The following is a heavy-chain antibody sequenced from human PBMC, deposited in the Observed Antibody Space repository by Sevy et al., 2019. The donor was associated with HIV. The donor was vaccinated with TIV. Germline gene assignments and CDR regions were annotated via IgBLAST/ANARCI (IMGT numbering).Heavy chain of an antibody. J-gene: IGHJ4*02. CDR3: AREGCTKPHDY. V-gene: IGHV3-23*01. Sequence: GGSLRLSCAASGFTFNIYSMSWVRQTPGKGLEWVATLSFGCGKINHAESVKGRLTRSRDDSKNTVYLQMNNLRVEVTAIYYCAREGCTKPHDYWGQGTLVTVSS. CDR2: LSFGCGKI. D-gene: IGHD2-8*01. CDR1: GFTFNIYS.